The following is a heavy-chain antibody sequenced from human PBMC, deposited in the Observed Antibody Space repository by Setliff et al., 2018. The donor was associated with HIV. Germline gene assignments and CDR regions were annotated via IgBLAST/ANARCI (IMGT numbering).Heavy chain of an antibody. V-gene: IGHV4-4*02. D-gene: IGHD6-13*01. Sequence: SETLSLTCNVSYVSISYNIWWTWVRQAPGKGLEWVGEIYHSDFTNYSPSLKSRVTIAMDKSKNQVSLELRSVTAADTAVYFCATDGYRVPTGLNHWGQGALVTVSS. CDR2: IYHSDFT. J-gene: IGHJ1*01. CDR3: ATDGYRVPTGLNH. CDR1: YVSISYNIW.